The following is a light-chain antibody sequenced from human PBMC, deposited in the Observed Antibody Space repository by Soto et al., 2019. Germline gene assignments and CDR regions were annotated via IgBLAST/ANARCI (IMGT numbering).Light chain of an antibody. CDR3: QQYSNWPPAIT. V-gene: IGKV3-15*01. CDR2: GAS. CDR1: QSVRTK. Sequence: EIVMTQSPDTLYVSPGEGATLSCRASQSVRTKLAWYQQKAGQAPRLLIYGASTRATGIPDRFSGSGSGTEFALIISSLQSEDVAVYYCQQYSNWPPAITFGQGHDWR. J-gene: IGKJ5*01.